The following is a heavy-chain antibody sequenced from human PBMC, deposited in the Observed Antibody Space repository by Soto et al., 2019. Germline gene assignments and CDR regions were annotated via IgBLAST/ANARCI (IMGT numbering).Heavy chain of an antibody. CDR2: IYYTGTT. CDR3: ARAPSSPITGTPYYFDS. Sequence: WETLSLTCTVSGVSISSDYWSWIRQPPGKGLEWIGYIYYTGTTNYNPSVKSRVTISVDTSKNQFSLKLSSVTAADTAVYFCARAPSSPITGTPYYFDSWGQGTLVTVSS. V-gene: IGHV4-59*01. CDR1: GVSISSDY. J-gene: IGHJ4*02. D-gene: IGHD1-7*01.